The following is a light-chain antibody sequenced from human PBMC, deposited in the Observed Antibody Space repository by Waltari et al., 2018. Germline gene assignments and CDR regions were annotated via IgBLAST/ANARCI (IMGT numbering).Light chain of an antibody. CDR3: LQDFRYPRT. CDR2: DAS. V-gene: IGKV3-11*01. CDR1: QSVSSY. J-gene: IGKJ1*01. Sequence: EIVLTQSPATLSLSPGERATLSCRASQSVSSYLAWYQQQPGQAPGLLIYDASNRATGIPARFSGSGSGTDFTLTISSLEPEDFAVYYCLQDFRYPRTFGQGTKVEIK.